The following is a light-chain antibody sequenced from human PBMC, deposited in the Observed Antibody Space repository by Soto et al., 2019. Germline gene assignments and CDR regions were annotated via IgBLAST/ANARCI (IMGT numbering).Light chain of an antibody. J-gene: IGKJ4*01. V-gene: IGKV1-39*01. CDR1: QNIERY. CDR2: AAA. CDR3: QKYNRAPLA. Sequence: GDTIPISCLASQNIERYLNWYQKKEGRAPQLLMFAAANLESGVPSRFRVSGSGTDFTLTISSLQPEDVAAYYCQKYNRAPLAFGGGTKVDIK.